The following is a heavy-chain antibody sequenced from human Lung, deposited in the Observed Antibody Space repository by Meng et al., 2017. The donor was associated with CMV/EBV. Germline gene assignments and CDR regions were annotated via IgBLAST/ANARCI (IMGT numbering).Heavy chain of an antibody. CDR1: GFTVTRNW. D-gene: IGHD3-10*01. V-gene: IGHV3-7*01. Sequence: GESLKISCAASGFTVTRNWMTWVRQAPGKGLEWVANINEDGTDKNYLDSVKGRFTISRDNVKKSVYLQMNTLRGEDTAVYYCARPIEGIRETLDHWGQGTLVTVSS. J-gene: IGHJ4*02. CDR2: INEDGTDK. CDR3: ARPIEGIRETLDH.